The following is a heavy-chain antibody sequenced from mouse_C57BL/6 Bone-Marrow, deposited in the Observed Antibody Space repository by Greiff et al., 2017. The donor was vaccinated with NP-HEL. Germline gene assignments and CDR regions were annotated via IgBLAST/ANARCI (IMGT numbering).Heavy chain of an antibody. CDR2: IDPENGDT. Sequence: VQLKQSGAELVRPGASVQLSCTVSGFNIKDAYMHWVKQRPEQGLEWIGWIDPENGDTEYASKFQGKATITADPSSNTAYLQLSILTSEDTAVYYCTTGGSSPYAMDYWGQGTSVTVSS. CDR3: TTGGSSPYAMDY. V-gene: IGHV14-4*01. D-gene: IGHD1-1*01. CDR1: GFNIKDAY. J-gene: IGHJ4*01.